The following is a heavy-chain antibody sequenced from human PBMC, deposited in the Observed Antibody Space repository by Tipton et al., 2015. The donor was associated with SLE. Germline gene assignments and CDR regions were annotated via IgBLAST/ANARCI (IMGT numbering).Heavy chain of an antibody. J-gene: IGHJ4*02. V-gene: IGHV4-59*11. CDR1: GGSISSHY. CDR2: IYYSGST. D-gene: IGHD2-2*01. Sequence: TLSLTCTVSGGSISSHYWSWIRQPPGKGLEWIGYIYYSGSTNYNPSLKSRVTISVDTSKNQFSLKLGSVTAADTAVYYCARDLGSTSLGYWGQGTLVTVSS. CDR3: ARDLGSTSLGY.